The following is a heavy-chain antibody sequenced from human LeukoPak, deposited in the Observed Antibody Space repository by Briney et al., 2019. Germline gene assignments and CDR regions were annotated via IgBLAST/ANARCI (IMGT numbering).Heavy chain of an antibody. V-gene: IGHV4-59*01. J-gene: IGHJ5*02. CDR2: IYYSGST. CDR1: GGSISSYY. Sequence: SETLSLTCTVPGGSISSYYWSWIRQPPGKGLEWIGYIYYSGSTNYNPSLKSRVTISVDTSKNQFSLKLSSVTAADTAVYYCARDSSGWYNWFDPWGQGTLVTVSS. CDR3: ARDSSGWYNWFDP. D-gene: IGHD6-19*01.